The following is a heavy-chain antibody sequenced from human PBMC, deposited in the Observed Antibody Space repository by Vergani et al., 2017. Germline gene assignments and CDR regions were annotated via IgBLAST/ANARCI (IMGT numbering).Heavy chain of an antibody. CDR3: AKAYGDYALDY. CDR2: ISYDGSNK. J-gene: IGHJ4*02. V-gene: IGHV3-30*18. CDR1: GFTFSSYG. Sequence: QVQLVESGGGVVQPGRSLRLSCAASGFTFSSYGMQWVRQAPGKGLEWVAVISYDGSNKYYADSVKGRFTISRDNSKNTLYLQMNSLRAEDTAVYYCAKAYGDYALDYWGQGTLVTVSS. D-gene: IGHD4-17*01.